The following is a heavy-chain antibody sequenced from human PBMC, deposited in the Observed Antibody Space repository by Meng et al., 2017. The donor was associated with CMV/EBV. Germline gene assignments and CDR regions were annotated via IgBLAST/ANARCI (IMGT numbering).Heavy chain of an antibody. J-gene: IGHJ4*02. CDR3: AREFYYRFDY. V-gene: IGHV3-23*01. Sequence: LSGAAAGFAFGNSAMTWVRQAPGTGLEWLSTISVDSADTWYAGTVKGRLAISRDNSKNTLYLQINDLGAEDTAVYYCAREFYYRFDYWGQGTLVTVSS. D-gene: IGHD3-22*01. CDR2: ISVDSADT. CDR1: GFAFGNSA.